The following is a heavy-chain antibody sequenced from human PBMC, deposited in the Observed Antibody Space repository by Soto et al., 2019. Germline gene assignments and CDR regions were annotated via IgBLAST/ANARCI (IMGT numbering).Heavy chain of an antibody. J-gene: IGHJ6*02. D-gene: IGHD4-4*01. CDR2: ISYDGSNK. CDR3: AKVRYSNSYYYGMDV. V-gene: IGHV3-30*18. CDR1: GFTFSSYG. Sequence: GGSLRLSCAASGFTFSSYGMHWVRQAPGKGLEWVAVISYDGSNKYYADSVKGRFTISRDNSKNTLYLQMNSLRAEDTAVYYCAKVRYSNSYYYGMDVWGQGTTVTVSS.